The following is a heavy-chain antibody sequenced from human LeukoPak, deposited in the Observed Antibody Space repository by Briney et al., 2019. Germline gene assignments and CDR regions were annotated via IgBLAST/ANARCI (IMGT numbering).Heavy chain of an antibody. Sequence: PGGSLRLSCAASGFTFSSYEMNWVRQAPGKGLEWVSYISSSGSTIYYADSVKGRFTISRDDAKKSLYLQMNSLRPEDTALYYCAKRSAAGTVGYFDYWGQGTLVTVSS. CDR1: GFTFSSYE. J-gene: IGHJ4*02. D-gene: IGHD6-13*01. CDR2: ISSSGSTI. CDR3: AKRSAAGTVGYFDY. V-gene: IGHV3-48*03.